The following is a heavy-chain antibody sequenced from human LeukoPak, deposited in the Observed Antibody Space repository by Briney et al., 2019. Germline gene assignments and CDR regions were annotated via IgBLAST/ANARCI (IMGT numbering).Heavy chain of an antibody. V-gene: IGHV4-4*07. Sequence: SETLSLTCTVSGGFISNYWSWIRQPAGKGLEWIGRIHTSGNTLYNPSLRSRVTMSVDTSQNRLSLMLTSATAADTAVYYCARGPPHGGTYFDSWGQGTLVTVSS. CDR1: GGFISNY. CDR3: ARGPPHGGTYFDS. D-gene: IGHD4-23*01. CDR2: IHTSGNT. J-gene: IGHJ4*02.